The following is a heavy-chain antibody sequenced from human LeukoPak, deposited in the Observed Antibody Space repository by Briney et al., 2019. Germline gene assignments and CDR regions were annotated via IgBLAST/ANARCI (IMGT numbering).Heavy chain of an antibody. J-gene: IGHJ4*02. Sequence: ASVKVSCKASGGTFSSYAISWVRQAPGQGLEWMGGIIPIFGTANYAQKFQGRVTITADESTSTAYMELSSLRSEDTAVYYCASRGPYYYDSSGYYTFDYWGQGTLVTVSS. D-gene: IGHD3-22*01. CDR1: GGTFSSYA. CDR2: IIPIFGTA. V-gene: IGHV1-69*01. CDR3: ASRGPYYYDSSGYYTFDY.